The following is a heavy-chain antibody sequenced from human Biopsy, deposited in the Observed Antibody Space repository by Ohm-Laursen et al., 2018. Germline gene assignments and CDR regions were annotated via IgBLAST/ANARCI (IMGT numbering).Heavy chain of an antibody. CDR2: IYITGET. D-gene: IGHD3-10*01. V-gene: IGHV4-4*07. Sequence: SQTLSLTCTVSGGYISHYYWTWIRQPAGQGLEWIGRIYITGETDYNPSLKSRVTMSVDSSKKQFSQKLKSVTAADTAIYYCARAPPLIRGVVESWFDPWGQGILVTVSS. CDR1: GGYISHYY. CDR3: ARAPPLIRGVVESWFDP. J-gene: IGHJ5*02.